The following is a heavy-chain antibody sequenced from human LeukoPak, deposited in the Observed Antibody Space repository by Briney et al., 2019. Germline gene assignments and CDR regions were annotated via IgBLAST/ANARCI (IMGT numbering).Heavy chain of an antibody. CDR2: INPNSGGT. V-gene: IGHV1-2*06. J-gene: IGHJ4*02. CDR3: AKDSSSSGGD. D-gene: IGHD6-6*01. Sequence: ASVKVSCKASGYTLTDYYMHWVRQAPGQGLEWMGRINPNSGGTNYAQEFQGRVTMTRDTSISTAYMELSRLTSDDTAVYYCAKDSSSSGGDWGQGTLVTVSS. CDR1: GYTLTDYY.